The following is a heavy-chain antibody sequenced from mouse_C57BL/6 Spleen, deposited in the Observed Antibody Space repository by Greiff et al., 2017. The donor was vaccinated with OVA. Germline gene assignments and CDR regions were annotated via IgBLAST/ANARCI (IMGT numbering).Heavy chain of an antibody. CDR1: GYTFTSYW. D-gene: IGHD2-13*01. Sequence: VKLQESGAELVRPGSSVKLSCKASGYTFTSYWMDWVKQRPGQGLEWIGNIYPSDSETHYNQKFKDKATLTVDKSSSTAYMQLSSLTSEDSAVYYCARGDPFAYWGQGTLVTVSA. J-gene: IGHJ3*01. CDR3: ARGDPFAY. CDR2: IYPSDSET. V-gene: IGHV1-61*01.